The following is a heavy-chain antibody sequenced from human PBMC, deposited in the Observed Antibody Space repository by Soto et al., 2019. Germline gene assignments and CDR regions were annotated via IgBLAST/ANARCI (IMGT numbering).Heavy chain of an antibody. D-gene: IGHD1-26*01. Sequence: ASVKVSCKASGYTFTSYGISWVRQAPGQGLEWMGWISAYNGNTNYAQKLQGRVTMTTDTSTSTAYMELRSLRSDDTAVYYCAGAIRDQLLSDIWAQGTPVTVSS. CDR3: AGAIRDQLLSDI. V-gene: IGHV1-18*01. CDR1: GYTFTSYG. J-gene: IGHJ4*02. CDR2: ISAYNGNT.